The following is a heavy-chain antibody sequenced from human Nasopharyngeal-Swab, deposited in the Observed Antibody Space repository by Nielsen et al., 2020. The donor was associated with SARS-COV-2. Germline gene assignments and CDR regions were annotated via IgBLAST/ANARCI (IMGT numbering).Heavy chain of an antibody. D-gene: IGHD3-16*02. CDR1: GGSSSSYY. J-gene: IGHJ3*02. Sequence: SETLSLTCTVSGGSSSSYYWSWIRQPPGKGLEWIGYIYYRGSTNYNPSLKSRVTISVDTSKNHFSLKLSSVTAADTAVYYCARHANYDYVWGSYRPHDAFDIWGQGTMVTVSS. CDR2: IYYRGST. V-gene: IGHV4-59*08. CDR3: ARHANYDYVWGSYRPHDAFDI.